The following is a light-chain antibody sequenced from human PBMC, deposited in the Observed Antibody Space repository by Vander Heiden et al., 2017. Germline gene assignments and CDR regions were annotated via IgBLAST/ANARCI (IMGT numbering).Light chain of an antibody. Sequence: ELTQSPATLSSSSGASATIFCRASQSVSSSYLAWYQQKPGKAPRLLIYGASSRETGIPDRFSGSGSGTDFTLTISRLEPEDFAVYYCQQDGSSPYTFGQGTKLEIK. CDR2: GAS. J-gene: IGKJ2*01. V-gene: IGKV3-20*01. CDR3: QQDGSSPYT. CDR1: QSVSSSY.